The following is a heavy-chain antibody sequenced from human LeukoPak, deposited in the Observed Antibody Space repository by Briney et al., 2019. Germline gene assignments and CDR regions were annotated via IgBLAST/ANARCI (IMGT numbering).Heavy chain of an antibody. CDR2: IYYSGST. D-gene: IGHD6-19*01. V-gene: IGHV4-39*01. CDR1: GGSISSSSYY. CDR3: VMRGDSSGWYFRVD. Sequence: PSETLSLTCTVSGGSISSSSYYWGWLRQPPGRGLEGIGSIYYSGSTYYNPSLKSRVPISVDTSKTQFSLKLSSVTAADTAVYYCVMRGDSSGWYFRVDWGQGTLVTVSS. J-gene: IGHJ4*02.